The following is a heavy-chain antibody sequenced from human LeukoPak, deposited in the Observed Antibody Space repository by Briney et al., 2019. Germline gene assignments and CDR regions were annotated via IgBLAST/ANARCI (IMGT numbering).Heavy chain of an antibody. D-gene: IGHD2-2*01. Sequence: SETLSLTCAVYGGSFSGYYWSWIRQPPGKGLEWIGEINHSGSTNYNPSLKSRVTISVDTSKNQFSLKLSSVTAADTAVYYCAKVVPAATNYYYYYGMDVWGKGTTVTVSS. CDR1: GGSFSGYY. CDR2: INHSGST. J-gene: IGHJ6*04. CDR3: AKVVPAATNYYYYYGMDV. V-gene: IGHV4-34*01.